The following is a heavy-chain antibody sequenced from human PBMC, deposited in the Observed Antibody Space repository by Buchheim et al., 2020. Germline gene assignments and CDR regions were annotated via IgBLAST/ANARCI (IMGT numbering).Heavy chain of an antibody. CDR1: GGSFSGYY. CDR3: ASREAAAGRGADHPHGCYFDY. D-gene: IGHD6-13*01. V-gene: IGHV4-34*01. CDR2: INHSGST. J-gene: IGHJ4*02. Sequence: QVQLQESGPGLVKPSGTLSLTCAVYGGSFSGYYWSWIRQPPGKGLEWIGEINHSGSTNYNPSLKSRVTISVDTSKNQFSLKLSSVTAADTAVYYCASREAAAGRGADHPHGCYFDYWGQGTL.